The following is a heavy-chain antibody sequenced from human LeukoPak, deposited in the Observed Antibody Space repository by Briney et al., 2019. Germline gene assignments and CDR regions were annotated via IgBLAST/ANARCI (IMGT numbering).Heavy chain of an antibody. CDR2: IYYSGST. CDR3: ARRVIMSATGVPDTWLDP. Sequence: SETLSLTCTVSGGSISNTSYYWGWIRQPPGKGLEWIGAIYYSGSTYFDPSLKSRVAMSVDTSKNQFSLKLSSVTAADTAVYYCARRVIMSATGVPDTWLDPWGQGILVTVSS. CDR1: GGSISNTSYY. V-gene: IGHV4-39*01. J-gene: IGHJ5*02. D-gene: IGHD2-8*02.